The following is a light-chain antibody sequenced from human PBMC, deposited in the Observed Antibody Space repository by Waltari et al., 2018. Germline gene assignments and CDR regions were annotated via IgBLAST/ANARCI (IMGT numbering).Light chain of an antibody. Sequence: ENVLTQSPGTLSLSPGERATLSCRASQSVISDYLAWYQQKPGQAPGLLIFGASTRATGVPGRCSGGGSGTHFTLTISRLEPEDFALYYCQQYGSSTGLTFGGGTKVQIK. CDR1: QSVISDY. V-gene: IGKV3-20*01. CDR2: GAS. CDR3: QQYGSSTGLT. J-gene: IGKJ4*01.